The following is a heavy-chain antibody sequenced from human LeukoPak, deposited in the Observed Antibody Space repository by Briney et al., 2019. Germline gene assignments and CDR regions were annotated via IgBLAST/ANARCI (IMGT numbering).Heavy chain of an antibody. J-gene: IGHJ6*03. D-gene: IGHD6-19*01. Sequence: PGGTLRLSCAASGFTFSSYGMSWVRQAPGKGLEWVANIKQDGSEKYYVDSVKGRFTISRDNAKNSLYLQMNSLRAEDTAVYYCARMLGHSSGWYPHYYYYYYMDVWGKGTTVTISS. V-gene: IGHV3-7*01. CDR2: IKQDGSEK. CDR1: GFTFSSYG. CDR3: ARMLGHSSGWYPHYYYYYYMDV.